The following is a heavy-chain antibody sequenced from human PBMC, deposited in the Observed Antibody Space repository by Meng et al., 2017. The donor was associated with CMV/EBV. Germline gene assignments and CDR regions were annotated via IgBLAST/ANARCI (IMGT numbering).Heavy chain of an antibody. Sequence: CKDSGGTFSSDAISWVRQAPGQGLEWVGRIIPRLNRAHYAQKLQGLLTLSADKSTSTAYMELSSLRPEDTAIYYCARLDLNYDYDIWGHGTVVTVSS. CDR1: GGTFSSDA. J-gene: IGHJ3*02. CDR2: IIPRLNRA. V-gene: IGHV1-69*04. CDR3: ARLDLNYDYDI.